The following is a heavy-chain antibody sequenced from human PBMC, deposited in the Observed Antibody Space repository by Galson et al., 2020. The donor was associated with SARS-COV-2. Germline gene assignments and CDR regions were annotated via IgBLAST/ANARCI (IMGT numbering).Heavy chain of an antibody. CDR1: GYTLSSYY. Sequence: ASVKVSCKASGYTLSSYYMHWVRQAPGQGLESMGIINPSGGSASYSHKFQGRITMTRDTSTSTVYMELNSLTSDDTAVYYCARGRVSGGYWGQGTLVIVSS. V-gene: IGHV1-46*03. CDR2: INPSGGSA. J-gene: IGHJ4*02. CDR3: ARGRVSGGY. D-gene: IGHD1-26*01.